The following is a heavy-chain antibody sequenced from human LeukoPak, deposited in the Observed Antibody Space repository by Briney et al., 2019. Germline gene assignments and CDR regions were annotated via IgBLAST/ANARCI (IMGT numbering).Heavy chain of an antibody. CDR2: ISAYNGNT. V-gene: IGHV1-18*01. J-gene: IGHJ4*02. CDR1: GYTFTSYG. Sequence: ASVKVSCKASGYTFTSYGISWVRQAPGQGLEWMGWISAYNGNTNYAQKLQGRVTMTTDTSTSTAYMELRSLRSDGTAVYYCARVSNDYGDYYFDYWGQGTLVTVSS. CDR3: ARVSNDYGDYYFDY. D-gene: IGHD4-17*01.